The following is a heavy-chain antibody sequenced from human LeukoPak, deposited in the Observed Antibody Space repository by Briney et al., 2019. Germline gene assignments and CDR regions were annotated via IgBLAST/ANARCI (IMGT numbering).Heavy chain of an antibody. Sequence: ASVMVSCKASGYTFTSYDINWVRQATGEGLEWMGWMNPNSGNTGYAQKFQGRVTMTRNTSLSTAYMALSSLRTQHSAVYYCARGRIQLWSYAMDVWGQGTTVTASS. CDR3: ARGRIQLWSYAMDV. D-gene: IGHD5-18*01. CDR1: GYTFTSYD. CDR2: MNPNSGNT. J-gene: IGHJ6*02. V-gene: IGHV1-8*01.